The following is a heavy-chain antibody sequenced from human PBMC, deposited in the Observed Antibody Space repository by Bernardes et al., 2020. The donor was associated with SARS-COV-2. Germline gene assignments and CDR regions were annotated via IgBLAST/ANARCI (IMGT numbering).Heavy chain of an antibody. CDR1: GFTFSSYS. V-gene: IGHV3-30*18. CDR3: AKNRGGWPGGYFDV. Sequence: GGSRRLSCTASGFTFSSYSMHWVRQAPGKGLEWVAVTSYDAIDKYYADSVKGRFTISRDNSKNTLYLQMHSLRTEDTAVYYCAKNRGGWPGGYFDVWGRGTLVTVSS. D-gene: IGHD6-19*01. J-gene: IGHJ2*01. CDR2: TSYDAIDK.